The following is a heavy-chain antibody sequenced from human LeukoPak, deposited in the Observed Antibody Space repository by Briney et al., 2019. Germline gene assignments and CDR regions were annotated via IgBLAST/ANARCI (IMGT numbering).Heavy chain of an antibody. J-gene: IGHJ4*02. D-gene: IGHD1-7*01. CDR2: IRYDGSNK. Sequence: GGSLRLSCAASGFTFSSYGMHWVRQAPGKGLEWVAFIRYDGSNKYYADSVKGRFTISRDNSKNTLYLQMNSLRAEDTAVYYCARAPGTYYFDYWGQGTLVTVSS. V-gene: IGHV3-30*02. CDR3: ARAPGTYYFDY. CDR1: GFTFSSYG.